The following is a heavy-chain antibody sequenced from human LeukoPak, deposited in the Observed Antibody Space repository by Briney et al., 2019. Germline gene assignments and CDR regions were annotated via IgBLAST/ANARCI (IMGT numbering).Heavy chain of an antibody. CDR1: GGSISSYY. J-gene: IGHJ5*02. CDR3: AGSIAARPLIT. V-gene: IGHV4-59*05. CDR2: IYYSGST. D-gene: IGHD6-6*01. Sequence: SETLSLTCTVSGGSISSYYWSWIRQPPGKGLEWIGSIYYSGSTYYNPSLKSRVTISVDTSKNQFSLKLSSVAAADTAVYYCAGSIAARPLITWGQGTLVTVSS.